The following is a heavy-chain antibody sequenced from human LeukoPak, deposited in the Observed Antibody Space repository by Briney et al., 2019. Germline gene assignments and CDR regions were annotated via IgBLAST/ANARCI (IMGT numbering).Heavy chain of an antibody. CDR1: GYTFTSHY. Sequence: GASVKVSCKASGYTFTSHYIHWIRQAPGQGLEWMGRIIPSGGGTIYTQKFQGRLTMTKDTSTATAYMELSSLRSEDTATYFCARDVGSGWFTLDYWGQGTLVTVSS. CDR3: ARDVGSGWFTLDY. V-gene: IGHV1-46*01. CDR2: IIPSGGGT. D-gene: IGHD6-19*01. J-gene: IGHJ4*02.